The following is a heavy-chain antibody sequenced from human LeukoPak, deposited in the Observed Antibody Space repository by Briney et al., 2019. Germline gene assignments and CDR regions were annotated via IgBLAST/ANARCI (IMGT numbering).Heavy chain of an antibody. Sequence: KPSETLSLTCTVSGGSISSYYWSWVRQPPGKGLEWIGYIYYSGSTNYNPSLKSRVTISVDTSKNQFSLKLSSVTAADTAVYYCARGHYSSGWHNMGTAFDIWGQGTMVTVSS. D-gene: IGHD6-19*01. CDR1: GGSISSYY. V-gene: IGHV4-59*01. CDR3: ARGHYSSGWHNMGTAFDI. J-gene: IGHJ3*02. CDR2: IYYSGST.